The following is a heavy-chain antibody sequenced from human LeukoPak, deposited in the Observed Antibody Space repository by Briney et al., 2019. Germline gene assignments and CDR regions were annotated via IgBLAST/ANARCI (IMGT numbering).Heavy chain of an antibody. J-gene: IGHJ3*02. D-gene: IGHD4/OR15-4a*01. CDR1: GFSFSDDH. Sequence: SGGSLRLSCAASGFSFSDDHMDWVRQVPGKGLEWVGRARNKAHGYTTRYAVSVEGRFTISRDDSKNSVYLQMDSLKIEDTALYHCVRAPYFDGAGTSFDAFETWGDGTMVTV. CDR2: ARNKAHGYTT. V-gene: IGHV3-72*01. CDR3: VRAPYFDGAGTSFDAFET.